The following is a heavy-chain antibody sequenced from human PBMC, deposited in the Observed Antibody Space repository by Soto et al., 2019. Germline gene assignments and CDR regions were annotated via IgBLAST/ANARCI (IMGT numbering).Heavy chain of an antibody. CDR1: GDMFDTYT. J-gene: IGHJ6*04. V-gene: IGHV1-69*13. Sequence: SVKVSFKASGDMFDTYTIAWMRQAPGRGLEWVGGIIPRSAKSNYAQKLEGRVTITADESTSTAYMEMSSLRSDDTAVYYCLLEVLVLVPTTVTSEYYDALYVWGKGTTCTVAS. D-gene: IGHD2-2*01. CDR3: LLEVLVLVPTTVTSEYYDALYV. CDR2: IIPRSAKS.